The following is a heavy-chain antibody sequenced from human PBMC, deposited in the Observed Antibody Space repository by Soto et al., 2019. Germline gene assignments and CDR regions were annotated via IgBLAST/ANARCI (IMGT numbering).Heavy chain of an antibody. CDR1: GFTFSNNA. J-gene: IGHJ6*02. CDR2: ISYDGSNK. V-gene: IGHV3-30-3*01. Sequence: GGSLRLSCAASGFTFSNNAMDWVRQAPGKGLEWVAVISYDGSNKYTAESVKGRFTISRDNSKNTLFLQMNSLRAEDTAVYYCARGTTTSAFSAMDVWGQGTTVTVSS. D-gene: IGHD1-1*01. CDR3: ARGTTTSAFSAMDV.